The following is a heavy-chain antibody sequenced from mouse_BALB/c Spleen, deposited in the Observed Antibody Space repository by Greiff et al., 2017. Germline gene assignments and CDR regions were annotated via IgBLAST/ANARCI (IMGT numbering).Heavy chain of an antibody. CDR3: ARNSGGSRAWFAY. CDR2: IWSGGST. V-gene: IGHV2-2*02. Sequence: VKLMESGPGLVQPSQSLSITCTVSGFSLTSYGVHWVRQSPGKGLEWLGVIWSGGSTDYNAAFISRLSISKDNSKSQVFFKMNSLQANDTAIYYCARNSGGSRAWFAYWGQGTLVTVSA. J-gene: IGHJ3*01. D-gene: IGHD1-1*01. CDR1: GFSLTSYG.